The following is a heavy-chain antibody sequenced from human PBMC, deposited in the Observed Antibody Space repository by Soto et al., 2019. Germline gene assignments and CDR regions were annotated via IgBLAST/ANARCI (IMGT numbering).Heavy chain of an antibody. CDR1: GGSINTFY. D-gene: IGHD5-12*01. Sequence: SETLSLTCTVSGGSINTFYWSWVRQPAGKGLEWVGRIFSSGSTSFNPSLESRVAMSVDTSKNHFSLNLSSVTAADMAVYYCAREGSYSAYNFAHGIQLWSFDFWGQGALVTVSS. CDR3: AREGSYSAYNFAHGIQLWSFDF. J-gene: IGHJ4*02. V-gene: IGHV4-4*07. CDR2: IFSSGST.